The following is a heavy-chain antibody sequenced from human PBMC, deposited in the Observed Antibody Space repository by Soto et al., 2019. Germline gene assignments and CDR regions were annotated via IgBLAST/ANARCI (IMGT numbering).Heavy chain of an antibody. Sequence: ASVKVSCKASGGTFSSYAISWVRQAPGQGLEWMGGIIPIFGTANYAQKFQGRVTITADESTSTAYMELSSLRSEDTAVYYCARDRPGQLVNYYYGMDVWGQGTTVTVSS. CDR2: IIPIFGTA. CDR1: GGTFSSYA. CDR3: ARDRPGQLVNYYYGMDV. V-gene: IGHV1-69*13. D-gene: IGHD6-13*01. J-gene: IGHJ6*02.